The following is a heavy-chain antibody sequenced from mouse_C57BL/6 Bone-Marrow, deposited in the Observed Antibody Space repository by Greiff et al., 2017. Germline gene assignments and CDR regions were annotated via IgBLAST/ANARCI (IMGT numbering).Heavy chain of an antibody. CDR3: ARDGYYPHFDY. V-gene: IGHV1-9*01. CDR2: ILPGSGST. Sequence: QVQLQQSGAELMKPGASVKLSCKATGYTFTGYWIEWVKQRPGHGLEWIGEILPGSGSTNYNEKFKGKATFTADKSSHTAYMQLRSLTTEDSAIYDCARDGYYPHFDYWGQGTTLTVSA. CDR1: GYTFTGYW. J-gene: IGHJ2*01. D-gene: IGHD2-3*01.